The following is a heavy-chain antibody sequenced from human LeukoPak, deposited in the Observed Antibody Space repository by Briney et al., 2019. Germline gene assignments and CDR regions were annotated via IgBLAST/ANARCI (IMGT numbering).Heavy chain of an antibody. CDR1: GFTFSRYA. Sequence: QSGGSLRLSCAASGFTFSRYAMSWVRQAPGKGLEWVCGISSSGESPYYAASVKGRFTISRDNSKNTLYLEINSLRAEDTAVYYCAKKGRDGYNPFDYLGQGTLVTVSS. J-gene: IGHJ4*02. CDR2: ISSSGESP. CDR3: AKKGRDGYNPFDY. V-gene: IGHV3-23*01. D-gene: IGHD5-24*01.